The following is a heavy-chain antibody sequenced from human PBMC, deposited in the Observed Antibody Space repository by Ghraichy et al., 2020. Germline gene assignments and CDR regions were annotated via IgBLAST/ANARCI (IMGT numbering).Heavy chain of an antibody. Sequence: SGPTLVKPTQTLTLTCTFSGFSLSTSGVGVGWIRQPPGKALEWLALIYWNDDKRYSPSLKSRLTITKDTSKNQVVLTMTNMDPVDTATYYCAHMVRYYDIVTGYYKRGNWFDPWGQGTLVTVSS. D-gene: IGHD3-9*01. CDR1: GFSLSTSGVG. V-gene: IGHV2-5*01. CDR2: IYWNDDK. CDR3: AHMVRYYDIVTGYYKRGNWFDP. J-gene: IGHJ5*02.